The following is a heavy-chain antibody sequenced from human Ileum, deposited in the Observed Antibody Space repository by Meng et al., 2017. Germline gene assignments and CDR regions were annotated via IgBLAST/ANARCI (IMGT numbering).Heavy chain of an antibody. J-gene: IGHJ4*03. Sequence: QLQLQESGPGLVKPSETLSLMCTVSGGSISSSSHCCDWIRQPPGKGLEWIGSICYSGNTYYNPSLKSRVSMSVDTSKNQFSLRLTSVTAADTGLYLCARHGHFTPDKYYFDSWGQGTLVTVSS. V-gene: IGHV4-39*01. CDR2: ICYSGNT. CDR1: GGSISSSSHC. CDR3: ARHGHFTPDKYYFDS. D-gene: IGHD3-3*02.